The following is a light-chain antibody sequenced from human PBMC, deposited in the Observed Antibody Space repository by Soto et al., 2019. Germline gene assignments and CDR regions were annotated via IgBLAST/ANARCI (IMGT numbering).Light chain of an antibody. CDR1: QAIRND. CDR3: LQDYTYHWT. V-gene: IGKV1-6*01. J-gene: IGKJ1*01. Sequence: AIQMTQSPSSLSASVGDRVTITCRASQAIRNDLGWYQQKPGKAPNLLIFGASNLQAGVPVRFSASGSGTNFTLTISNLQPEDFASYYCLQDYTYHWTFGQGTKVDI. CDR2: GAS.